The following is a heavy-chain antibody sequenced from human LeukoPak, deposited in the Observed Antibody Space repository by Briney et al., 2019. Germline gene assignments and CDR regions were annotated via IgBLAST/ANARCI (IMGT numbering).Heavy chain of an antibody. CDR1: GCSISSYY. J-gene: IGHJ6*03. D-gene: IGHD2-2*01. Sequence: SETLSLTCTVSGCSISSYYWSWIRQPAGKGLEWIGRIYTSGSTNYNPSLKSRVTMSVDTSKNQFSLKLSSVTAADTAVYYCARARYCSSTSFPYYYYYCMDVWGKGTTVTVSS. CDR2: IYTSGST. V-gene: IGHV4-4*07. CDR3: ARARYCSSTSFPYYYYYCMDV.